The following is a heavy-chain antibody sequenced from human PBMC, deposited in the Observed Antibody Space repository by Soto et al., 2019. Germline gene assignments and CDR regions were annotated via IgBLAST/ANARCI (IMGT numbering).Heavy chain of an antibody. CDR3: AREGWAALTHNNWFDP. V-gene: IGHV1-2*02. J-gene: IGHJ5*02. D-gene: IGHD6-6*01. Sequence: ASVKVSCKASGYTFTGYYMHWVRQAPGQGLEWMGWINPNSGGTNYAQKFQGRVTMTRDTSISTAYMELSRLRSDDTAVYYCAREGWAALTHNNWFDPWGQGTLVTV. CDR1: GYTFTGYY. CDR2: INPNSGGT.